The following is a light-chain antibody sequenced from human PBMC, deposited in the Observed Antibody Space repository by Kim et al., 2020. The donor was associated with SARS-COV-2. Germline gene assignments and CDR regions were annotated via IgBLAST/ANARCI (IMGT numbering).Light chain of an antibody. V-gene: IGLV2-14*04. CDR2: DVS. CDR3: SSYTSSSTVV. Sequence: GESIPVSCTGTSSDVGGYNYVSWYQQHPGKAPELMIYDVSKRPSGVSNRFSGSKSGNTASLTISGLQAEDEADYYCSSYTSSSTVVFGGGTQLTVL. CDR1: SSDVGGYNY. J-gene: IGLJ2*01.